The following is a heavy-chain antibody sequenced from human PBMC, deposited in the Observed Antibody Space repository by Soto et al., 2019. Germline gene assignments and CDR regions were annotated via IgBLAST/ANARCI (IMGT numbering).Heavy chain of an antibody. CDR3: ARGNALDV. CDR2: TYYRSKWFH. J-gene: IGHJ3*01. Sequence: QGQLQQSGPGLVKPSQTLSLTCAISGDSVSSDITSWNWIRQSPSRGLEWLGRTYYRSKWFHDYPASEKSRITINPDTSKNLFSLELNSMSPEDTAVYYCARGNALDVWGQGTVVTVSS. D-gene: IGHD3-10*01. CDR1: GDSVSSDITS. V-gene: IGHV6-1*01.